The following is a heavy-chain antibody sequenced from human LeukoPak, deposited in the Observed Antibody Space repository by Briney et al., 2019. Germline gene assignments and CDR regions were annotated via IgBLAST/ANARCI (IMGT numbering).Heavy chain of an antibody. CDR1: GGSISSGSYY. J-gene: IGHJ4*02. V-gene: IGHV4-61*02. CDR2: IYTSGST. Sequence: PSETLSLTCTVSGGSISSGSYYWSWIRQPAGKGLEWIGRIYTSGSTNYNPSLKSRVTISVDTSKNQFSLKLSSVTAADTAVYYCARGGPNYYGSGSYGYWGQGTLVTVSS. CDR3: ARGGPNYYGSGSYGY. D-gene: IGHD3-10*01.